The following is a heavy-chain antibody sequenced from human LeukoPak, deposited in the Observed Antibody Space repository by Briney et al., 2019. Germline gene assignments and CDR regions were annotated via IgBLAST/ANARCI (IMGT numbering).Heavy chain of an antibody. Sequence: SETLSLSCTVSSGSINNNTFYWGWVRQPPGRGLEWLGSLYYSGSTYYNPSLKSRIAISVDTSKNHFSLKMRSVTAADTAVYYCARRSDSGSDDGEDYFDNWGQGTLVTVSS. D-gene: IGHD1-26*01. J-gene: IGHJ4*02. CDR1: SGSINNNTFY. V-gene: IGHV4-39*02. CDR2: LYYSGST. CDR3: ARRSDSGSDDGEDYFDN.